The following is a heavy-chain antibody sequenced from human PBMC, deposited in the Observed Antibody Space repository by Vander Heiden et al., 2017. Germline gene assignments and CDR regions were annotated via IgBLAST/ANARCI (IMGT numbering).Heavy chain of an antibody. CDR2: VNPSGSST. CDR3: ARGWSGYYYYYYGMDV. V-gene: IGHV1-46*01. J-gene: IGHJ6*02. Sequence: QVQLVQSGAEVKKPGASVKVSCKAFGYTFTSYYMHWVRQAPGQGLEWMGIVNPSGSSTSYAQKFQGRVTMTRDTSTSTVYMELSSLGSEDTAVYYCARGWSGYYYYYYGMDVWGQGTTVTVSS. CDR1: GYTFTSYY. D-gene: IGHD3-3*01.